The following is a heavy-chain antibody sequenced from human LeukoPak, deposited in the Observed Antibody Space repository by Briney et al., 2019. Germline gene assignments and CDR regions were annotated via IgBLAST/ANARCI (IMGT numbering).Heavy chain of an antibody. V-gene: IGHV1-46*01. CDR2: INPSGGST. CDR1: GYTFTSYY. J-gene: IGHJ4*02. CDR3: ARGPNYYDTSGFNFDN. D-gene: IGHD3-22*01. Sequence: GASVKVSCKASGYTFTSYYMHWVRQAPGQGLEWMGIINPSGGSTSYAQKFQGRVTMTRDTSTSTVYMELCSLRSDDTSVYYCARGPNYYDTSGFNFDNWGQGTLVTVSS.